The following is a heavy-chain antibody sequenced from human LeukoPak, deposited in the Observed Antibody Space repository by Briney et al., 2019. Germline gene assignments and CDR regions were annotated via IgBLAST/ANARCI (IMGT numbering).Heavy chain of an antibody. CDR2: ISYTGST. Sequence: SETLSLTCTVSGASISNYYWSWIWHPPGKGLEWIGHISYTGSTNYNPSLKSRVTISVDTYKNQFSLKLSSVTAADTAVYYCAYGRLRGFDYWGQGTLVTVSS. J-gene: IGHJ4*02. CDR3: AYGRLRGFDY. CDR1: GASISNYY. D-gene: IGHD4-17*01. V-gene: IGHV4-59*08.